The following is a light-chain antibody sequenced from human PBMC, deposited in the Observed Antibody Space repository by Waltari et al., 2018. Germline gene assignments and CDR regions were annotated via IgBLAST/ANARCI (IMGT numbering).Light chain of an antibody. Sequence: EIVMTQSPPTLSVSPGERATLSCRARQSVSNSLAWYQHRPGRAPRLLIHNASTRAPTVPATFSSSRSETEFTLTISNLQSEDFALYYCRQYNNWPPFTFGQGTRLEIK. CDR2: NAS. CDR1: QSVSNS. V-gene: IGKV3D-15*01. CDR3: RQYNNWPPFT. J-gene: IGKJ5*01.